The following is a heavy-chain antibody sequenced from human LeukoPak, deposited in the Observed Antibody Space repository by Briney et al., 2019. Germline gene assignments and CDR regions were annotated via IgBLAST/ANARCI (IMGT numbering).Heavy chain of an antibody. D-gene: IGHD3-3*01. CDR3: ARLDDFWSGSNY. J-gene: IGHJ4*02. CDR2: IIPIFGTA. V-gene: IGHV1-69*05. CDR1: GGTFSSYA. Sequence: SVKVSCKASGGTFSSYAISWVRQAPGQGLEWMGRIIPIFGTANYAQKFQGRVTITTDESTSTVYMELSSLRSEDTAVYYCARLDDFWSGSNYWGQGTLVTVSS.